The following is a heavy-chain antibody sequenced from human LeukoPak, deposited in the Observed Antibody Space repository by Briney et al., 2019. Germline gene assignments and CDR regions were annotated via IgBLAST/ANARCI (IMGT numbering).Heavy chain of an antibody. Sequence: GGSLRLSCAASGFTFSSYAMSWVRQAPGKGLEWVSAISGSGGSTYYADSVKGRFTISRDNSNNTLYLQMNSLRAEDTAVYYCAKVDRPYYYYGMDVWGKGTTVTVSS. CDR1: GFTFSSYA. V-gene: IGHV3-23*01. CDR3: AKVDRPYYYYGMDV. J-gene: IGHJ6*04. CDR2: ISGSGGST.